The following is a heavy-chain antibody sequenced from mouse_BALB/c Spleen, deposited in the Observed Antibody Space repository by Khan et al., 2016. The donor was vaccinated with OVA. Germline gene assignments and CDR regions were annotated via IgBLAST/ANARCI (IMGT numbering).Heavy chain of an antibody. CDR3: AKLRVFYFGS. Sequence: QVQLKQSGPGLVAPSQSLSITCTVSGFSLTSDGVSWVRQPPGKGLEWLGVIWGDGSTNYHSALRSRLSIRKDNCKSQVLLKMNSLQTDETATYCWAKLRVFYFGSWGQGTTLTVSS. CDR1: GFSLTSDG. V-gene: IGHV2-3*01. CDR2: IWGDGST. J-gene: IGHJ2*01.